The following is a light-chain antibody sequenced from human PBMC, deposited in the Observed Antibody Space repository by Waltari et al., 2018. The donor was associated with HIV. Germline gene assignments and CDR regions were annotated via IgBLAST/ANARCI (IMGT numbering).Light chain of an antibody. J-gene: IGLJ2*01. CDR1: RSNVGSRT. CDR2: DNN. Sequence: QSVLTQPPSASETPGQRVTISCSGSRSNVGSRTVNWYQQLPGAAPRVLIYDNNQRPSGVPDRFSGSKSGTSASLAISGLHSEDEADYYCAAWDDDLNDVVFGGGTKLTVL. CDR3: AAWDDDLNDVV. V-gene: IGLV1-44*01.